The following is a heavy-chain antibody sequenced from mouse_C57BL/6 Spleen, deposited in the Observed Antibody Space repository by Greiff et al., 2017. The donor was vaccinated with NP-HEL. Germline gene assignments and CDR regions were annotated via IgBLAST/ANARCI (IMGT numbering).Heavy chain of an antibody. D-gene: IGHD2-4*01. V-gene: IGHV1-80*01. CDR1: GYAFSSYW. Sequence: QVQLQQSGAELVKPGASVKISCKASGYAFSSYWMNWVKQRPGKGLEWIGQIYPGDGDTNYNGKFKGKATLTADKSSSTAYMQLCSLTSEDSAVYFCARGGGSYYDYDGGYAMDYWGQGTSVTVSS. CDR2: IYPGDGDT. J-gene: IGHJ4*01. CDR3: ARGGGSYYDYDGGYAMDY.